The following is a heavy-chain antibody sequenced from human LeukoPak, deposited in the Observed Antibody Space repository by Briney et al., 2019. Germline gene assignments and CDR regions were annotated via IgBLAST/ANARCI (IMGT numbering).Heavy chain of an antibody. CDR3: ARVASKGGMDV. J-gene: IGHJ6*02. D-gene: IGHD5/OR15-5a*01. Sequence: SETLSLTCTVSGGSISSYHWSWIRQTPGKGLEWIGYTHYSGSTTYNPSLRSRVTVSLDKYNNQFSLRLTSVTAADTAVYYCARVASKGGMDVWGQGTTVTVSS. CDR1: GGSISSYH. CDR2: THYSGST. V-gene: IGHV4-59*01.